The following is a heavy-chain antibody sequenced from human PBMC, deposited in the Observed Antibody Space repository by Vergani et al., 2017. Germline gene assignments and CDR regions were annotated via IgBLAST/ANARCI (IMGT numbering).Heavy chain of an antibody. CDR3: ARGTGYCSSTSCYAGYITYPYFDY. CDR2: INHSGST. Sequence: QVQLQQWGAGLLKPSETLSLTCAVYGGSFSGYYWSWIRQPPGKGLEWIGEINHSGSTNYNPSLKSRVTISVDTSKNQFSLKLSSVTAADTAVYYCARGTGYCSSTSCYAGYITYPYFDYWGQGTLVTVSS. J-gene: IGHJ4*02. CDR1: GGSFSGYY. D-gene: IGHD2-2*01. V-gene: IGHV4-34*01.